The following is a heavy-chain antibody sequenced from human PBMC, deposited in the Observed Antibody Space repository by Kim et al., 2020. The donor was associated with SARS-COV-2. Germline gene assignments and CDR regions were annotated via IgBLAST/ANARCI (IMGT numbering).Heavy chain of an antibody. Sequence: SETLSLTCAVYGGSFSGYYWSWIRQPPGKGLEWIGEINHSGSTNYNPSLKSRVTISVDTSKNQFSLKLSSVTAADTAVYYCARGPGYSSGWYSRWGQGTLVTVSS. V-gene: IGHV4-34*01. J-gene: IGHJ4*02. CDR1: GGSFSGYY. D-gene: IGHD6-19*01. CDR2: INHSGST. CDR3: ARGPGYSSGWYSR.